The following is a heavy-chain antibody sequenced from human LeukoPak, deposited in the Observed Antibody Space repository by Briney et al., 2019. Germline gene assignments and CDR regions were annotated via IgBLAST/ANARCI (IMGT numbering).Heavy chain of an antibody. D-gene: IGHD2-15*01. J-gene: IGHJ4*02. CDR3: ARGVVVAAIHDYYFDY. Sequence: SEPLSLTCTVSGGSITTYYWSWIRQPPGKGLEWIGTMFNSGRTNYNPSLKSRVTISVDTSKNQFSLKLSSVTAADTAVYYCARGVVVAAIHDYYFDYWGQGTLVTVSS. CDR1: GGSITTYY. V-gene: IGHV4-59*08. CDR2: MFNSGRT.